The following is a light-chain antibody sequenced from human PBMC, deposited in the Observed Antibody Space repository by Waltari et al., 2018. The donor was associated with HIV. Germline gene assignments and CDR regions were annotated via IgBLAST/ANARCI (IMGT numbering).Light chain of an antibody. J-gene: IGLJ2*01. CDR2: DVS. Sequence: QSALTQPPSVSGSPGQSVTISCTGTTSDVGAYNFVSWYQQHPGKAPKVLIYDVSKRPSGVPDRFSGSKSGNTASLTVSGLQAEDEADFYCSSYAGSNNVVFGGGTKLTVL. V-gene: IGLV2-8*01. CDR3: SSYAGSNNVV. CDR1: TSDVGAYNF.